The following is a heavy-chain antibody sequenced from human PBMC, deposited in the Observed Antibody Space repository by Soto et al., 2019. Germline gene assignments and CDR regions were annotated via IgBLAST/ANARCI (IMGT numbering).Heavy chain of an antibody. CDR1: GYTFTSYA. CDR3: ARDRGEELLWFGDYYYGMDV. CDR2: INAGLGKT. V-gene: IGHV1-3*01. Sequence: GASVKVSCKASGYTFTSYAMHWVRQAPGQRLEWMGWINAGLGKTKCAQKFQGRVTITTDTSARTAYMELSSLRSEDTAVYYCARDRGEELLWFGDYYYGMDVWGQGTTVTVSS. J-gene: IGHJ6*02. D-gene: IGHD3-10*01.